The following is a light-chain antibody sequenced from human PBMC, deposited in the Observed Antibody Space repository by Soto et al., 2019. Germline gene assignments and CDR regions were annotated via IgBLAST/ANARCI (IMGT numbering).Light chain of an antibody. CDR3: QQYESYPYS. V-gene: IGKV1-5*01. Sequence: IQMTQSPSTVSASVGDRVTITCRASQSISSSLAWYQQKPGKAPKVLIYDASSLDSGVPSRFSGSGYGTEFTLTVSSLQPGDFATYSCQQYESYPYSFSQGTKVDIK. CDR2: DAS. J-gene: IGKJ2*01. CDR1: QSISSS.